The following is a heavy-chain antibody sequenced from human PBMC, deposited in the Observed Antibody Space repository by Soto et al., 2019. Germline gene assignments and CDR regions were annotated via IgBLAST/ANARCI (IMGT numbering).Heavy chain of an antibody. Sequence: SETLSLTCSIYSGSFSGYYWSWIRQPPGKGLEWIGEISQSGNTNYSPSLKSRVSISIDTSKKQFSLNLASVSAADTAAYYCARAPKVSGSSQTRPDFWGQGTLVTVSS. CDR2: ISQSGNT. CDR3: ARAPKVSGSSQTRPDF. CDR1: SGSFSGYY. J-gene: IGHJ4*02. V-gene: IGHV4-34*01. D-gene: IGHD6-6*01.